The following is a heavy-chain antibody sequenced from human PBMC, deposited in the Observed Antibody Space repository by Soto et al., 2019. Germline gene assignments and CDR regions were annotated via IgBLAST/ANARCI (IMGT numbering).Heavy chain of an antibody. D-gene: IGHD3-9*01. CDR2: IWYDGSNK. Sequence: QVQLVESGGGVVQPGRSLRLSCAASGFTFSSYGMHWVRQAPGKGLEWVAVIWYDGSNKYYADSVKGRFTISRDNSKNTLYLQMNSLRAEDTAVYYCARDGGDYDILTGYFDYWGQGTLVTVSS. CDR3: ARDGGDYDILTGYFDY. J-gene: IGHJ4*02. V-gene: IGHV3-33*01. CDR1: GFTFSSYG.